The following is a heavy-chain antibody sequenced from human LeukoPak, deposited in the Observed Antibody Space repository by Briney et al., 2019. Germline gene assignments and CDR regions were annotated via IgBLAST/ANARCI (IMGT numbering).Heavy chain of an antibody. D-gene: IGHD2/OR15-2a*01. J-gene: IGHJ4*02. CDR2: IGPHSTFT. Sequence: ASVKVSCKSSGFTFTDHYIHWVRQGPGQGLEWMGYIGPHSTFTSSPQEFQGRVTMTRDASMSTAFMELTRLTSDDTAVYYCVREGEGPLSKDFDYWGQGTLVTVSS. CDR1: GFTFTDHY. CDR3: VREGEGPLSKDFDY. V-gene: IGHV1-2*02.